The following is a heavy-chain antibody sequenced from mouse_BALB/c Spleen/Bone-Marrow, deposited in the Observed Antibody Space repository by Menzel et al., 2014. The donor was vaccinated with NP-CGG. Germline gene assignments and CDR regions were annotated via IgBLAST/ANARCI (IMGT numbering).Heavy chain of an antibody. CDR1: GITVSSYA. CDR2: IGSGGRK. Sequence: EVHLVESGGGLVKPGGSLKLSCEASGITVSSYAMSWVRQTPEKRLEWVASIGSGGRKHYPDSVEGRLTISRDNARNILYLQVSSLRSEDTAMYYCARGGKTPFDFWGQGITLTVSS. J-gene: IGHJ2*01. V-gene: IGHV5-6-5*01. CDR3: ARGGKTPFDF.